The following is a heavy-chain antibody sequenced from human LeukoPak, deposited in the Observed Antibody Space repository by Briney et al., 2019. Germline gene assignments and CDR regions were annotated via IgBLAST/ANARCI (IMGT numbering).Heavy chain of an antibody. J-gene: IGHJ3*02. CDR1: GGSSNSYY. V-gene: IGHV4-59*01. Sequence: SETLSLTCTVSGGSSNSYYWSWIRQFPGKGLEWIGYISYSGSTNYNPSLKSRVTISVDTSKNQFSLKLSSVTAADTAVYCCARDPTSRSSALDIWGQGTMVTFSS. CDR2: ISYSGST. CDR3: ARDPTSRSSALDI.